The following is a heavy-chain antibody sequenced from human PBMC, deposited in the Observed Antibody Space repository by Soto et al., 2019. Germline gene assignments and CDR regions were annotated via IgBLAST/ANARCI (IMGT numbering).Heavy chain of an antibody. CDR2: IWYDGSNK. CDR1: GFTFSSYG. V-gene: IGHV3-33*01. J-gene: IGHJ4*02. Sequence: QGQLVESGRGVVQPGRSLRLCCAASGFTFSSYGMHWVRQAPGKGLEWVAVIWYDGSNKYYADSVKGRFTISRDNSKNTLYLQMNSLRAEDTAVYYCARDGGRIAAAGTGFDYWGQGTLVTVSS. D-gene: IGHD6-13*01. CDR3: ARDGGRIAAAGTGFDY.